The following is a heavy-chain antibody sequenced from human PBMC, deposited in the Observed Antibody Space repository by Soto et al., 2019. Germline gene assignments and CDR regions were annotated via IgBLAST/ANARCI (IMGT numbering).Heavy chain of an antibody. J-gene: IGHJ6*03. D-gene: IGHD4-17*01. CDR1: GFTVSSNY. CDR3: ARDLAVYGDPPYYYYYYMDV. CDR2: IYSGGST. Sequence: EVQLVESGGGLVQPGGSLRLSCAASGFTVSSNYMSWVRQAPGKGLEWVSVIYSGGSTYYADSVKGRFTISRDNSKNTLYLQMNSLRAEDTAVYYCARDLAVYGDPPYYYYYYMDVWGKGTTVTVSS. V-gene: IGHV3-66*01.